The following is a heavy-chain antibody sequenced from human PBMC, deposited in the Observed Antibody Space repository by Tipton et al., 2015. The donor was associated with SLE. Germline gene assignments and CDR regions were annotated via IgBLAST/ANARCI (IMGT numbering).Heavy chain of an antibody. CDR2: ISYDGSNK. CDR3: ARDLDYDFWSGLGY. Sequence: SLRLSCAASGFTFSSYAMHWVRQAPGKGLEWVAVISYDGSNKYYADSVKGRFTISRDNSKNTLYLQMNSLRAEDTAVYYCARDLDYDFWSGLGYWGQGTLVTVSS. D-gene: IGHD3-3*01. J-gene: IGHJ4*02. V-gene: IGHV3-30-3*01. CDR1: GFTFSSYA.